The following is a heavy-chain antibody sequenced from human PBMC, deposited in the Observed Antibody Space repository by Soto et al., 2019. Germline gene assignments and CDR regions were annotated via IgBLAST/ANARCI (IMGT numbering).Heavy chain of an antibody. CDR2: ISSSSSSYI. J-gene: IGHJ5*02. Sequence: GGSLRLSCAASGFTFSSYSMNWVRQAPGKGLEWVSSISSSSSSYIYYADSVKGRFTISRDNAKNSLYLQMNSLRAEDTAVYYCARDDMVTPTTNWFDPWGQGTLVTVSS. CDR1: GFTFSSYS. D-gene: IGHD5-18*01. CDR3: ARDDMVTPTTNWFDP. V-gene: IGHV3-21*01.